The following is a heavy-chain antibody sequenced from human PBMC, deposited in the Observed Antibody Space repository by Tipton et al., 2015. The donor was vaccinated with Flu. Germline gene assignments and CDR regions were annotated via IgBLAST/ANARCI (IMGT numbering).Heavy chain of an antibody. J-gene: IGHJ4*02. CDR1: GFTFSNYW. CDR3: ARQIGGGDCY. D-gene: IGHD2-21*01. V-gene: IGHV3-7*03. Sequence: SLRLSCAASGFTFSNYWMSWVRQAPGKGLEWVANMRKDGSEKYYVDSVKGRVTISRDNAKNSLYLQMNSLRAEDTAVYYCARQIGGGDCYWGQGTLVTVSS. CDR2: MRKDGSEK.